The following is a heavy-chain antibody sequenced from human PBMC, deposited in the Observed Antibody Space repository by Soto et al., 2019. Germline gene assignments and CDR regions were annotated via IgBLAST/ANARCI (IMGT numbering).Heavy chain of an antibody. CDR2: ITHGGST. CDR3: ARGRLFLTTSGLAITYFDY. J-gene: IGHJ4*02. Sequence: SETLSLTCTLYSQSFSDYYWNWIRQTPGKGLEWIGEITHGGSTTYSPSLKSRVTMSLDTSKNQFSLNMTSMTAADTAVYYCARGRLFLTTSGLAITYFDYWGQGTLVTVSS. CDR1: SQSFSDYY. V-gene: IGHV4-34*01. D-gene: IGHD3-3*01.